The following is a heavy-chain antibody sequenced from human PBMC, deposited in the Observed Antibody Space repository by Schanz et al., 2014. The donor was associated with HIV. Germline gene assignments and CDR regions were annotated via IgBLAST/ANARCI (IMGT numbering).Heavy chain of an antibody. Sequence: QVQLVESGGGVVQPGRSLRLSCAASGITFSTSGMHWVRQAPGKGLEWVAVIWYDGSKKYYADSVKGRFTTSRDNSKHTLYLQMNGLRTDDTAVYYCAKALRDHYDATGYYRYWGQGILVTVSA. CDR1: GITFSTSG. CDR2: IWYDGSKK. D-gene: IGHD3-22*01. J-gene: IGHJ4*02. CDR3: AKALRDHYDATGYYRY. V-gene: IGHV3-33*06.